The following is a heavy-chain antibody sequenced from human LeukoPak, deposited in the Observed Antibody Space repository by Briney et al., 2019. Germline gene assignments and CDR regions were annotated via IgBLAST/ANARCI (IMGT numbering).Heavy chain of an antibody. CDR2: IWYDGSNK. CDR1: GFTFSSYG. V-gene: IGHV3-33*08. D-gene: IGHD6-13*01. Sequence: GGSLRLSCAASGFTFSSYGMHWVRQAPGKGLEWVALIWYDGSNKYYADSVKGRFIISRDNSKNTHYLQMDSLRAEDTAFYYCARAGLGAAADVWGQGTLVTVSS. CDR3: ARAGLGAAADV. J-gene: IGHJ4*02.